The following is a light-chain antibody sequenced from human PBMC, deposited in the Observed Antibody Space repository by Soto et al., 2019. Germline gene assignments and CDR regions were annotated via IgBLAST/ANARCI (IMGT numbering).Light chain of an antibody. Sequence: EIVLTQSPGTLSLSPGERATLSCRASQSVSSSYLAWYQQKPGQAPRLLIYGASSRATGIPDRFSGSGSGTDFTFTISRLEPEDFAVDYCQQYDSSPLTFGGGTKVEIK. CDR2: GAS. CDR1: QSVSSSY. J-gene: IGKJ4*01. V-gene: IGKV3-20*01. CDR3: QQYDSSPLT.